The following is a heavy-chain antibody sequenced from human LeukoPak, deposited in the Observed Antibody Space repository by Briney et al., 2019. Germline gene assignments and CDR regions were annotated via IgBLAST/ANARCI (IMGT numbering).Heavy chain of an antibody. D-gene: IGHD6-13*01. Sequence: ASVKVSCKASGGTFSSYAISWVRQAPGKGLEWMGGFDPEDGETIYAQKFQGRVTMTEDTSTDTAYMELSSLRSEDTAVYYCATDWLWVAAAGNPPEDYWGQGTLVTVSS. CDR1: GGTFSSYA. CDR3: ATDWLWVAAAGNPPEDY. V-gene: IGHV1-24*01. J-gene: IGHJ4*02. CDR2: FDPEDGET.